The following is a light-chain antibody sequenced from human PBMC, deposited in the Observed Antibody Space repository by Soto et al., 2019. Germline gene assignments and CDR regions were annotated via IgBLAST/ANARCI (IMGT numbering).Light chain of an antibody. CDR1: QSLVHSDGNTY. J-gene: IGKJ4*01. V-gene: IGKV2-30*02. Sequence: DIVMTQSPLSLPVTLGQPASISCRSSQSLVHSDGNTYLNWFQQRPGQSPRRLIYRVSNRDSGVPDRFSGSGSGTDFTLKISRVEAEDVGVYYCMQSIQLPLTFGGGTKVDIK. CDR3: MQSIQLPLT. CDR2: RVS.